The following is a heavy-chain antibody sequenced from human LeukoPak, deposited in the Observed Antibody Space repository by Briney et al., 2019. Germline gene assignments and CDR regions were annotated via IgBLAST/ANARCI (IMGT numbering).Heavy chain of an antibody. J-gene: IGHJ4*02. Sequence: GASVKVSCKASGYTFTGYYMHWVRQAPGQGLEWMGRINPNSGGTNYAQKFQGRVTMTRDTSISTAYMELSRLRSDDTAVYYRARRPPQYSSGWYFLDYWGQGTLVTVSS. CDR2: INPNSGGT. D-gene: IGHD6-19*01. CDR3: ARRPPQYSSGWYFLDY. V-gene: IGHV1-2*06. CDR1: GYTFTGYY.